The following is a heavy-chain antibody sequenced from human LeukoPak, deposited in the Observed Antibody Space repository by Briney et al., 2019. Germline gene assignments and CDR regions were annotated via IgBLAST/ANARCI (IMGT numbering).Heavy chain of an antibody. D-gene: IGHD5-18*01. CDR3: ARGYSYGSDYYYGMDV. J-gene: IGHJ6*02. V-gene: IGHV1-18*01. Sequence: ASVKVSCKASGYSFTSYGISWVRQAPGQGLEWMGWIYGYNGNTNYAQKLQGRVTMTTDTSTSTAYMELRSLRSDDTAVYYCARGYSYGSDYYYGMDVWGQGTTVTVSS. CDR2: IYGYNGNT. CDR1: GYSFTSYG.